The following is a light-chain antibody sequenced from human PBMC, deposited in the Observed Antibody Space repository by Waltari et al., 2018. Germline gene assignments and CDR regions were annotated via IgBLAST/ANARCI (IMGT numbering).Light chain of an antibody. CDR1: NSNIRGNY. J-gene: IGLJ2*01. Sequence: QSVLKQPPSASGTPGQRVTISCSGGNSNIRGNYVFWYQHLPGTTPKLLIYRNNRRASGVPDRFSGSKSGTPASLAISGLRSEDEADYYCVTWDDSLRSVLFGGGTKLTVL. CDR2: RNN. CDR3: VTWDDSLRSVL. V-gene: IGLV1-47*01.